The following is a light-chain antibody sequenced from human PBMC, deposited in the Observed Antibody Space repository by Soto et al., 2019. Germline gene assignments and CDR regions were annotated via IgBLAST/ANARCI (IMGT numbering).Light chain of an antibody. V-gene: IGLV1-51*01. Sequence: QLVLTQPPSVSAAPGQKVTISCSGSSSNIGNNYVSWYQQLPGTAPKLLIYDNNKRPSGIPDRFSGSKSGTSATLGITGLQTGDEADYYCGTWDSSLSAVNVVFGGGTKLTVL. CDR2: DNN. J-gene: IGLJ2*01. CDR3: GTWDSSLSAVNVV. CDR1: SSNIGNNY.